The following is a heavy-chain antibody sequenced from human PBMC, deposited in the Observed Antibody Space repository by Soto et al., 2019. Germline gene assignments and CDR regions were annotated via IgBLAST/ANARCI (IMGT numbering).Heavy chain of an antibody. V-gene: IGHV2-5*02. J-gene: IGHJ4*02. D-gene: IGHD3-10*01. Sequence: QITLKESGPTLVKPTQTLTLTCTFSGFSLSTSGVGVGWIRQPPGKALEWLAIIYWDDEKRYSPSLKTRLTDTKDTSKNQVVLTMTNVDTVDTATYYCAHRAYFDSGKQFDYWGQGTLVSVSS. CDR3: AHRAYFDSGKQFDY. CDR1: GFSLSTSGVG. CDR2: IYWDDEK.